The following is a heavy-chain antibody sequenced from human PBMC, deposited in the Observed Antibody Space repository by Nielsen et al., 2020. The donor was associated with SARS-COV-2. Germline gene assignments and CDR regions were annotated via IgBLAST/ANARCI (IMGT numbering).Heavy chain of an antibody. D-gene: IGHD3-9*01. CDR3: ARDANYDILTGYYLDYYGMDV. Sequence: SLKISCAASGFTFDDYAMHWVRQAPGKGLEWVSGISWNSGSIGYADSVKGRFTISRDNAKNSLYLQMNSLRAEDTAVYYCARDANYDILTGYYLDYYGMDVWGQGTTVTVSS. CDR1: GFTFDDYA. J-gene: IGHJ6*02. V-gene: IGHV3-9*01. CDR2: ISWNSGSI.